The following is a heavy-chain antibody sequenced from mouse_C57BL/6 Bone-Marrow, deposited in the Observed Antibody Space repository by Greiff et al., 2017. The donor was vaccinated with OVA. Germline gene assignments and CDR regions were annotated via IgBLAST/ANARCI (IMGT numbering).Heavy chain of an antibody. CDR1: GYTFTNYW. J-gene: IGHJ3*01. V-gene: IGHV1-63*01. CDR3: ARHYYGSSYVSWFAY. Sequence: VQLQQSGAELVRPGTSVKMSCKASGYTFTNYWIGWAKQRPGHGLEWIGDIYPGGGYTNYNEKFKGKATLTADKSSSTAYMQVSSLTSEDSAIYYCARHYYGSSYVSWFAYWGQGTLVTVSA. D-gene: IGHD1-1*01. CDR2: IYPGGGYT.